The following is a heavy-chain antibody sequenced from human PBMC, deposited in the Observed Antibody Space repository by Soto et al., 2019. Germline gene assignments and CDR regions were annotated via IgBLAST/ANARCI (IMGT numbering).Heavy chain of an antibody. CDR2: ISYDGSNK. J-gene: IGHJ4*02. CDR3: ATAVSGGSCHGCGY. CDR1: GFTFSSYG. D-gene: IGHD2-15*01. V-gene: IGHV3-30*03. Sequence: QVQLVESGGGVVQPGRSLRLSCAASGFTFSSYGMHWVRQAPGKGLEWVAVISYDGSNKYYADSVKGRFTISRDNSKNTSYLQMNSLRAEDTAVYYCATAVSGGSCHGCGYWFQGTLVTVSS.